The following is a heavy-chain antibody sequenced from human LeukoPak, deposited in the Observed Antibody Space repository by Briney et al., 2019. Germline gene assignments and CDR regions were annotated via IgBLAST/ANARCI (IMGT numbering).Heavy chain of an antibody. J-gene: IGHJ3*02. CDR3: ARDDGDGYNSLGAFDI. V-gene: IGHV1-69*05. Sequence: GASVKVSCKASGGTFSSYAISWVRQAPGQGLEWMGGIIPIFGTANYAQKFQGRVTITTDKSTSTAYMELSSLRSEDTAVYYCARDDGDGYNSLGAFDIWGQGTMVTVSS. CDR2: IIPIFGTA. D-gene: IGHD5-24*01. CDR1: GGTFSSYA.